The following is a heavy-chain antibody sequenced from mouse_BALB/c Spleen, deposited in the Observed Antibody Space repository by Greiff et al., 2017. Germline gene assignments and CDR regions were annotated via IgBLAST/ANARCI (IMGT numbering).Heavy chain of an antibody. CDR2: IWSGGST. D-gene: IGHD1-2*01. V-gene: IGHV2-2*02. Sequence: VQLQQSGPGLVQPSQSLSITCTVSGFSLTSYGVHWVRQSPGKGLEWLGVIWSGGSTDYNAAFISRLSISKDNSKSQVFFKMNRLQANDTAIYYWATATFRYYLDYWGQGTTLTVAS. CDR3: ATATFRYYLDY. J-gene: IGHJ2*01. CDR1: GFSLTSYG.